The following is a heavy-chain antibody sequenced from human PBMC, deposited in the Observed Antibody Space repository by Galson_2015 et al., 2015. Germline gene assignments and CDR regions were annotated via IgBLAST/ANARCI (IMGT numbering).Heavy chain of an antibody. CDR3: ARQILDYDFWSGYYPTNFDY. Sequence: YYADSVEGRFTISRDNAKNSLYLQMNSLGAEDTAVYYCARQILDYDFWSGYYPTNFDYWGQGTLVTVSS. J-gene: IGHJ4*02. D-gene: IGHD3-3*01. V-gene: IGHV3-21*01.